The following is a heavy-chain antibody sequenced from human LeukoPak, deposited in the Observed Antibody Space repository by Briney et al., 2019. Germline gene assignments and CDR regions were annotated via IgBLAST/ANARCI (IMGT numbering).Heavy chain of an antibody. V-gene: IGHV3-30*04. CDR3: AREVSSRIDFDY. CDR2: ISYDGSNK. J-gene: IGHJ4*02. CDR1: GFTFSSYA. D-gene: IGHD6-13*01. Sequence: PGRSLRLSCAASGFTFSSYAMHWVRQAPGKGLEWVAVISYDGSNKCYADSVKGRFTISRDNSKNTLYLQMNSLRAEDTAVYYCAREVSSRIDFDYWGQGTLVTVSS.